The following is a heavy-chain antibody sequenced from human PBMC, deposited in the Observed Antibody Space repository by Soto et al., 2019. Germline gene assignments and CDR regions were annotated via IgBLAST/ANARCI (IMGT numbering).Heavy chain of an antibody. CDR1: GYTFTSYD. V-gene: IGHV1-69*13. J-gene: IGHJ4*02. CDR3: ASGRDGYFYFEY. Sequence: EASVKVSCKASGYTFTSYDINWVRQATGQGLEWMGGIIPVFGTPNYSQKFQDRSTITADESASTAYMELSNLGSKDTAVYYCASGRDGYFYFEYWGQGTLVTVSS. CDR2: IIPVFGTP. D-gene: IGHD3-22*01.